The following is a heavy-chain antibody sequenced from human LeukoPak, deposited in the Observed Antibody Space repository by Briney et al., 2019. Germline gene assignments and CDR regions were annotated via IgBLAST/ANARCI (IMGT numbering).Heavy chain of an antibody. D-gene: IGHD2-2*01. Sequence: GGSLRLSCAASGFTFSSYSMNWVRQAPGKGLEWVSYIRSSSSTIYYADSVKGRFTISRDNAMNSLYLQMNSLRAEDTAVYYCAKGLLGYCSSTSCYPFDYWGQGTLVTVSS. J-gene: IGHJ4*02. V-gene: IGHV3-48*01. CDR2: IRSSSSTI. CDR1: GFTFSSYS. CDR3: AKGLLGYCSSTSCYPFDY.